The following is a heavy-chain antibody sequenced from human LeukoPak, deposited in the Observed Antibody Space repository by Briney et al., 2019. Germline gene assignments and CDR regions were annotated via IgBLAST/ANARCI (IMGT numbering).Heavy chain of an antibody. CDR3: ARSAYYDYVWGSYRYTVLDY. V-gene: IGHV4-34*01. CDR2: INHSGST. CDR1: GVSFSGYY. D-gene: IGHD3-16*02. Sequence: SETLSLTCAVYGVSFSGYYWSWIRQPPGKGLEWIGEINHSGSTNYNPSLKSRVTISVDTSKNQFSLKLSSVTAADTAVYYCARSAYYDYVWGSYRYTVLDYWGQGTLVTVSS. J-gene: IGHJ4*02.